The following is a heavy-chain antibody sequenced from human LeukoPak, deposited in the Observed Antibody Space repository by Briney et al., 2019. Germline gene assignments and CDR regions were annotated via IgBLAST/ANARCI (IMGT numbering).Heavy chain of an antibody. V-gene: IGHV3-15*01. CDR2: IKRATEGGTT. CDR3: TWYYYDRFDP. J-gene: IGHJ5*02. D-gene: IGHD3-22*01. Sequence: GGSLRLSCAASGFRFSVAWMSWVRQAPGRGLEYVGRIKRATEGGTTDYAAPVKGRFTISRDDSRNTLYLQMNSLKTEDTAVYYCTWYYYDRFDPWGPGALVTVSS. CDR1: GFRFSVAW.